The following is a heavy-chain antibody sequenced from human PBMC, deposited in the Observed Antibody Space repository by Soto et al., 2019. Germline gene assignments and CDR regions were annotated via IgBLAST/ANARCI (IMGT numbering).Heavy chain of an antibody. CDR1: GGTISGYY. D-gene: IGHD2-21*02. CDR3: ARHLWGYCGTDCYPLDV. Sequence: QVQLQESGPGLVKPSETLSLTCTVSGGTISGYYWSWIRQPPGKGLEWIGYMYNTGSTVYNPSFKTRVTISVDTSKNQFSLKLNSVTAADTAVYYCARHLWGYCGTDCYPLDVWGQWTTVTVSS. J-gene: IGHJ6*02. CDR2: MYNTGST. V-gene: IGHV4-59*01.